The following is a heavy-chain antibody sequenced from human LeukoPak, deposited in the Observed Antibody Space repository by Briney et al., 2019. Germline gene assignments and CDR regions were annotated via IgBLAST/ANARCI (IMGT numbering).Heavy chain of an antibody. D-gene: IGHD3-22*01. V-gene: IGHV1-8*01. CDR3: ARSTYYYDSSGYYYKAEYFQH. J-gene: IGHJ1*01. CDR2: MNPNSGNT. CDR1: GYSFTSYD. Sequence: ASVKVSCKASGYSFTSYDINWVRQATGQGLEWMGWMNPNSGNTGYAQKFQGRVTMTRNTSISTAYMELSSLRSEDTAVYYCARSTYYYDSSGYYYKAEYFQHWGQGTLVTVSS.